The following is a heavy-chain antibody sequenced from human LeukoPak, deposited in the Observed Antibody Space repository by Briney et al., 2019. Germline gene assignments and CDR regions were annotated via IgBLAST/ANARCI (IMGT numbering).Heavy chain of an antibody. D-gene: IGHD3-9*01. Sequence: GASVKVSCKASGGTFSSYAISWVRQAPGLGLEWMGGIIPIFGTANYAQKLQGRVTMTTDTSTSTAYMELRSLRSDDTAVYYCARLDYDILTGYYTASDAFDIWGQGTMVTVSS. CDR2: IIPIFGTA. CDR3: ARLDYDILTGYYTASDAFDI. V-gene: IGHV1-69*05. CDR1: GGTFSSYA. J-gene: IGHJ3*02.